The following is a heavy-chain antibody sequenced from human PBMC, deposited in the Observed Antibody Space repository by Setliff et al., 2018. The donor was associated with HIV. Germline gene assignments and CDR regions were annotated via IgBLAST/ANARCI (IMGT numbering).Heavy chain of an antibody. J-gene: IGHJ4*02. CDR3: ARQSTTSRDFDS. CDR2: ISHSGTT. CDR1: GGSFSGYY. V-gene: IGHV4-34*01. Sequence: SETLSLTCAVYGGSFSGYYWTWIRQPPGKGLEWIGEISHSGTTNYNPSLKSRVTISVDTSKNQFSLQLSSVTAADTAVYYCARQSTTSRDFDSWGQGTLVTVSS. D-gene: IGHD2-2*01.